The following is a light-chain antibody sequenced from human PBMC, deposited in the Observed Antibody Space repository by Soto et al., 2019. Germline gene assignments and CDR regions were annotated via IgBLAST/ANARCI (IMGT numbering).Light chain of an antibody. CDR2: ATS. V-gene: IGKV1-27*01. CDR3: QKYNSAPWT. Sequence: DIQVNQSPSSLSASVGDRVTITCRASQGISNYLAWYQQKPGKVPKLLIYATSTLQSGVPSRFSGSGSGTDFTLTISSLQPEDVATYYCQKYNSAPWTFGQVTMVDIK. J-gene: IGKJ1*01. CDR1: QGISNY.